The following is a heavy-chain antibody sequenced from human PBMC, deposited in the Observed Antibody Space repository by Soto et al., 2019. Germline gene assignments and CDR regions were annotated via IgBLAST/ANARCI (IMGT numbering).Heavy chain of an antibody. V-gene: IGHV3-48*03. D-gene: IGHD1-26*01. Sequence: DVQLVESGGGLVQSGGSLRLSCRASGFTLSDYETHWVRQAPGKGLEWVSYISTGSSTIYYADSVKGRFTISRDNANKSLFLEMNSLRPEDTAVYYCARVRAGAANGYYGMDVWGQGTTVTVSS. CDR3: ARVRAGAANGYYGMDV. CDR2: ISTGSSTI. CDR1: GFTLSDYE. J-gene: IGHJ6*02.